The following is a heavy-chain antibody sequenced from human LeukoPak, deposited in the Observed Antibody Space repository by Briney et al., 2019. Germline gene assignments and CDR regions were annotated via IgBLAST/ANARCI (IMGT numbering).Heavy chain of an antibody. CDR2: IRYDGSNK. J-gene: IGHJ2*01. D-gene: IGHD6-6*01. CDR3: ARHYTTSSWFFDL. CDR1: GFTFSSYG. Sequence: GGSLRLSCAASGFTFSSYGMHWVRQAPGKGLEWVAFIRYDGSNKYYADSVKGRFTISRDNSKNTLYLQINSLRAEDTALYYCARHYTTSSWFFDLWGRGALVTVSS. V-gene: IGHV3-30*02.